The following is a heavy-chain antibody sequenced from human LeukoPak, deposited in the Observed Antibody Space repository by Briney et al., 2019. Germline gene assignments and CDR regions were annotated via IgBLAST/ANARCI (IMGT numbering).Heavy chain of an antibody. CDR1: GVTFNTYA. CDR2: TGGSDDST. D-gene: IGHD6-19*01. CDR3: TKDLMTGFSSGWYFGY. V-gene: IGHV3-23*01. Sequence: GGSLRLSCAASGVTFNTYAMSWVRQARGKGLEWVAVTGGSDDSTHYADSVKGRFTISRDNSKNSLYLQMNSLTAEDTAVYYCTKDLMTGFSSGWYFGYWGQGTLVTVSS. J-gene: IGHJ4*02.